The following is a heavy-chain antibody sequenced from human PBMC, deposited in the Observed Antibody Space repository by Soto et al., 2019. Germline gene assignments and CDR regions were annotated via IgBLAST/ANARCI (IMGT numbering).Heavy chain of an antibody. V-gene: IGHV3-7*05. CDR3: ARAGVSTCILSAY. CDR1: GLNFSNYC. CDR2: IKQDGSEK. D-gene: IGHD2-8*01. Sequence: EVQMVESGGGLVQPGGSLRLSCATSGLNFSNYCMSWVRQAPGKGLEWVANIKQDGSEKYYVDSVRGRFTISRDNAKNSLYLQMNSLRAEDTAVYYCARAGVSTCILSAYWGQGALVTVSS. J-gene: IGHJ4*02.